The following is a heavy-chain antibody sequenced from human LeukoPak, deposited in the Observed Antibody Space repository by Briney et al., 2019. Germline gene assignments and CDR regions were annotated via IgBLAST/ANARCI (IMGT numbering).Heavy chain of an antibody. V-gene: IGHV3-30*01. D-gene: IGHD2-15*01. J-gene: IGHJ4*02. CDR2: ISYDGSNK. Sequence: PGRSLRLSCAASGFTFSSYAMHWVRQAPGKGLEWVAVISYDGSNKYYADSVKGRFTISRDNSKNTLYLQMNSLRAEDTVVYYCARRGSRGNYFDYWGQGTLVTVSS. CDR1: GFTFSSYA. CDR3: ARRGSRGNYFDY.